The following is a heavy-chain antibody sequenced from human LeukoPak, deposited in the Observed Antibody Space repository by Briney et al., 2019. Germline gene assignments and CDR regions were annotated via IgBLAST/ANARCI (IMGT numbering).Heavy chain of an antibody. J-gene: IGHJ3*02. V-gene: IGHV4-38-2*02. Sequence: SETLSLTCTVSGYSISSGYYWGWIRQPPGKGLEWIGSIYHSGSTYYNPSLKSRVTISVDTSKNQFSLKLSSVTAADTAVYYCATPAGGGLSGSGRPENAFDIWGQGTMVTVSS. CDR2: IYHSGST. D-gene: IGHD3-10*01. CDR3: ATPAGGGLSGSGRPENAFDI. CDR1: GYSISSGYY.